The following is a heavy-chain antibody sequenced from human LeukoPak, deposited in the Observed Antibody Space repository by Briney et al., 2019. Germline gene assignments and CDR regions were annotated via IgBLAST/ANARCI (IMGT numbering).Heavy chain of an antibody. CDR3: AREDYYDSSGYQDY. CDR2: IYYSGST. J-gene: IGHJ4*02. CDR1: GGSISSSSYY. D-gene: IGHD3-22*01. V-gene: IGHV4-39*01. Sequence: PSETLSLTCTVSGGSISSSSYYWGWIRQPPGKGLEWIGSIYYSGSTYYNPSLKSRVTISVDTSKNQFSLKLSSVTAADTAVYYCAREDYYDSSGYQDYWGQGTPVTVSS.